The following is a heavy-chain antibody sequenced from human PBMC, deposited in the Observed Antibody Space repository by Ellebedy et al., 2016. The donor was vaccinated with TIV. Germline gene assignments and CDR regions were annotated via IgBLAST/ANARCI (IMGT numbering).Heavy chain of an antibody. CDR1: GFKFSGYC. CDR3: ARARGGCSGDGCYSDFDF. Sequence: GESLKISCEVSGFKFSGYCMNWVRQAPGKGLEWVSSISSISDDTHYTDSVEGRFTISRDNAENSLYLQMNSLRPEDTAVYHCARARGGCSGDGCYSDFDFWGQGTLVTVSS. V-gene: IGHV3-21*01. CDR2: ISSISDDT. D-gene: IGHD2-15*01. J-gene: IGHJ4*02.